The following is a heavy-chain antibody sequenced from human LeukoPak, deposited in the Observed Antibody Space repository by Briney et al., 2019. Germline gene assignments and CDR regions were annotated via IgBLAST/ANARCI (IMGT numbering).Heavy chain of an antibody. D-gene: IGHD3-10*01. CDR2: ISSSGSTI. CDR3: ARERGIYYYGSGSYYNDYHYGMDV. V-gene: IGHV3-11*01. CDR1: GFTFSDYY. Sequence: GSLRLSCAASGFTFSDYYMSWIRQAPGKGLEWVSYISSSGSTIYYADSVKGRFTISRDNAKNSLYLQMNSLRAEDTAVYYCARERGIYYYGSGSYYNDYHYGMDVWGQGTTVAVSS. J-gene: IGHJ6*02.